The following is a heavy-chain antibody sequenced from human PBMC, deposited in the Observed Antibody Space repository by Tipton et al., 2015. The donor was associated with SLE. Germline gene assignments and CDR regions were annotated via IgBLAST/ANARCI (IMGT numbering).Heavy chain of an antibody. J-gene: IGHJ3*02. CDR3: ARLEDNSGSYGGAFDS. Sequence: QSGAEVKKPGESLKISCKGSGYSFTSYWIGWVRQMPGKGLEWMGIIYPGDSDTRYSPSFQGQVTISADKSISTAYLQWSSLKASDPAMYYCARLEDNSGSYGGAFDSWGQGTMVTVCS. CDR2: IYPGDSDT. D-gene: IGHD1-26*01. V-gene: IGHV5-51*03. CDR1: GYSFTSYW.